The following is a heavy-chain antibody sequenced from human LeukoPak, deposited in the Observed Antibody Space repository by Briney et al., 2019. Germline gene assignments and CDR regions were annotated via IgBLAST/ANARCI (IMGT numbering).Heavy chain of an antibody. J-gene: IGHJ4*02. Sequence: PSETLSLTCAVYGGSFSGYYWSWIRQPPGKGLEWIGEINHSGSTNYNPSLKSRVTISVDTSKNQFSLKLSSVTAADTAVYYCAGGGGRLMISLGEVIAHLYFNNWGREPWSPSPQ. CDR2: INHSGST. D-gene: IGHD3-16*01. CDR1: GGSFSGYY. CDR3: AGGGGRLMISLGEVIAHLYFNN. V-gene: IGHV4-34*01.